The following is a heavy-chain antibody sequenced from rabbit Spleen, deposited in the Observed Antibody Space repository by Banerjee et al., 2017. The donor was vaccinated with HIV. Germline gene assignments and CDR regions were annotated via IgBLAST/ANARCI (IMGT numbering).Heavy chain of an antibody. Sequence: QEQLEESGGDLVKPEGSLTLTCTASGFSFSSSYWICWVRQAPGKGLEWIGYIDPIFRVTYYATWVNGRFTISSHNAQNTLYLQLNSLTAADTATYFCVRGASSSGYYSLWGQGTLVTVS. CDR3: VRGASSSGYYSL. J-gene: IGHJ4*01. CDR1: GFSFSSSYW. D-gene: IGHD1-1*01. CDR2: IDPIFRVT. V-gene: IGHV1S45*01.